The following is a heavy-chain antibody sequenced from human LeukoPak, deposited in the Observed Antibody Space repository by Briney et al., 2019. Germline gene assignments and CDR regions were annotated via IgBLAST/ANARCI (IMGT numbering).Heavy chain of an antibody. J-gene: IGHJ4*02. CDR2: IKKDGSEK. V-gene: IGHV3-7*01. D-gene: IGHD2-2*01. CDR3: AREGIVAVPTATPVDY. Sequence: GRSLRLSCAAFGFTFSSYWMSWVRQAPGKGLEWVANIKKDGSEKYYVDSVKGRFTISRDNAKKSLYLQMNSLRAEDTAVYCCAREGIVAVPTATPVDYWGQGTLVTVSS. CDR1: GFTFSSYW.